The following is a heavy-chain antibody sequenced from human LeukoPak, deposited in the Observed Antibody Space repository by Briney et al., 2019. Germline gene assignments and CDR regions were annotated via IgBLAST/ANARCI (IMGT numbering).Heavy chain of an antibody. J-gene: IGHJ4*02. CDR3: ARDDHWLEL. CDR1: GFTFSSYS. Sequence: GGSLRLSCAASGFTFSSYSMAWVRQAPGKGLEWVSSMSGSSGHIYYADSLEGRFTISRDNAKNSLYLQMNSLRAEDTAVYYCARDDHWLELWGQGTLVTVSS. CDR2: MSGSSGHI. V-gene: IGHV3-21*01. D-gene: IGHD1-7*01.